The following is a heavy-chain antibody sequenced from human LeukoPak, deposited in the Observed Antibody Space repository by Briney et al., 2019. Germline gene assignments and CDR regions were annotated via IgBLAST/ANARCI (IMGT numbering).Heavy chain of an antibody. CDR1: GGTFSIYA. V-gene: IGHV1-69*06. CDR2: IIPIFGTA. D-gene: IGHD2-15*01. Sequence: ASVKVSFKASGGTFSIYAISWVRQAPGQGLEWMGGIIPIFGTANYAQKFQGRVTITADKSTSKAYMELRSLRCEDTAVYYCADLGYCSGGSCYEWFDPWGQGTLVTVSS. J-gene: IGHJ5*02. CDR3: ADLGYCSGGSCYEWFDP.